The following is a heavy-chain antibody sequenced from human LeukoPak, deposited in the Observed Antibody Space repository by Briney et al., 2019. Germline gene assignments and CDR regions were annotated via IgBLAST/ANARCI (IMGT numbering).Heavy chain of an antibody. CDR3: AKKGSYSSSPRGAVGFGP. J-gene: IGHJ5*02. D-gene: IGHD6-13*01. Sequence: PGGSLRLSCAASGFTFDDYAMRWARQAPGKGLEWVSCIRWNSGSIGYADSVKGRFTISRDTAKNALYLQMNSLRADGTALYYCAKKGSYSSSPRGAVGFGPWGQGTLVTVAS. CDR2: IRWNSGSI. CDR1: GFTFDDYA. V-gene: IGHV3-9*01.